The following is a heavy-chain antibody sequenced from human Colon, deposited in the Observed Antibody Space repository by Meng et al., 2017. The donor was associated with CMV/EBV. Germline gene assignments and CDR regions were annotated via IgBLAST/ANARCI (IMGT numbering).Heavy chain of an antibody. D-gene: IGHD1-26*01. V-gene: IGHV3-74*01. Sequence: WGSLRLSCAASGFTYSNYWMNWVRQVPGKGLVWVSRINSDGSTTIYAESVKGRFTISRDNAKNTMYLQMNSLRAEDTAVYYCTRGGRWSYDAFDIWGQGTMVTVSS. J-gene: IGHJ3*02. CDR3: TRGGRWSYDAFDI. CDR1: GFTYSNYW. CDR2: INSDGSTT.